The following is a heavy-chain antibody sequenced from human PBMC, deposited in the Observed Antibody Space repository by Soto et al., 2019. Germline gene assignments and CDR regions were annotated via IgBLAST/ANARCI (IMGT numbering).Heavy chain of an antibody. CDR2: INPSGGST. J-gene: IGHJ4*02. CDR1: GYTFTSYY. Sequence: ASVKVSCKASGYTFTSYYMHWVRQAPGQGLEWMGIINPSGGSTSYAQKFQGRVTMTRDTSTSTAYLQWSSLKASDTAVYYCARQGITAARPFDYWGQGTLVTVSS. CDR3: ARQGITAARPFDY. D-gene: IGHD6-6*01. V-gene: IGHV1-46*01.